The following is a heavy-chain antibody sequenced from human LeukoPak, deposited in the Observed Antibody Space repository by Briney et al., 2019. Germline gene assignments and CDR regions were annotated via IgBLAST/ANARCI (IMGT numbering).Heavy chain of an antibody. J-gene: IGHJ4*02. CDR3: ARDKQPGDY. CDR1: GGSFSGYY. Sequence: SETLSLTCAVYGGSFSGYYWSWIRQPPGKGLEWIGEINHSGSTNYNPSLKSRVTISVDTSKNQFSLKVTSLTAADTAVYYCARDKQPGDYWGQGTLVTVSS. V-gene: IGHV4-34*01. D-gene: IGHD5-18*01. CDR2: INHSGST.